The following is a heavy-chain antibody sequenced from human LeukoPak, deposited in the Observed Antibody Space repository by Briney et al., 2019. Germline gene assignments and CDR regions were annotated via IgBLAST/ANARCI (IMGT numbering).Heavy chain of an antibody. D-gene: IGHD2-15*01. Sequence: GESLKISCKGFGYRFTNYWIGWVRQMPGKGLEWMGIIYPGDSDTRYSPSFQGQVTISADKSISTAYLQWSSLKASDTAMYYCARLSDCSGGSCYGGYYYYYGMDVWGQGTTVTVSS. V-gene: IGHV5-51*01. CDR2: IYPGDSDT. J-gene: IGHJ6*02. CDR1: GYRFTNYW. CDR3: ARLSDCSGGSCYGGYYYYYGMDV.